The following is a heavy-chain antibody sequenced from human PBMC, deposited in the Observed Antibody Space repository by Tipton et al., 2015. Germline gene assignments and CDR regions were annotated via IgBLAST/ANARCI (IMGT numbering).Heavy chain of an antibody. J-gene: IGHJ5*02. Sequence: QLVQSGGGLVQPGGSLRLSCAVTGFNFDDYAMHWVRQAPGKALEWVSGITWNSDNIGYAGSGQGRFTITRDNAKSSLYLQMNNLRRKTSTFNYCAKGGAGVRGPPHEPWGQGILVT. V-gene: IGHV3-9*01. CDR1: GFNFDDYA. CDR2: ITWNSDNI. D-gene: IGHD3-10*01. CDR3: AKGGAGVRGPPHEP.